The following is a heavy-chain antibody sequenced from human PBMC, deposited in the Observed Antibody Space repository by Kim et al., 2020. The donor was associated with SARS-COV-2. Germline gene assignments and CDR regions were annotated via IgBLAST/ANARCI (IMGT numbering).Heavy chain of an antibody. V-gene: IGHV1-69*01. D-gene: IGHD1-26*01. CDR3: ARDSYSGSYDLTWFDP. J-gene: IGHJ5*02. Sequence: KFQGRVTITADESTSTAYMELSSLRSEDTAVYYCARDSYSGSYDLTWFDPWGQGTLVTVSS.